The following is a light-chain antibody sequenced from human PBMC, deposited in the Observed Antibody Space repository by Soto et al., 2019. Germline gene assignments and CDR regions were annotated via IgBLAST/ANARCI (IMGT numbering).Light chain of an antibody. CDR1: QTVTSNY. J-gene: IGKJ3*01. Sequence: ENVLTQSPGTLSLSPGEIATLSCRASQTVTSNYLARSQHKPDQAPRLLIYGAFSRATGLPDRFSGSGSGTDSTLTISRLEPDDVAVYYCQQYGTSAQVTFGPGTKVASK. CDR2: GAF. V-gene: IGKV3-20*01. CDR3: QQYGTSAQVT.